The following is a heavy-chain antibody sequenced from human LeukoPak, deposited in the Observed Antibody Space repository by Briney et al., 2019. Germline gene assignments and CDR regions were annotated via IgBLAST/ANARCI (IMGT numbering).Heavy chain of an antibody. Sequence: GGSLRLSCAASGFRFSSYWMHWVRQAPGKGLVWVSRINSDGSSTSYADSVKGRFTISRDNAKNTLYLQMNSLRAEDTAVYYCVTTVIATMDVWGKGTTVTVPS. D-gene: IGHD4-17*01. J-gene: IGHJ6*04. CDR1: GFRFSSYW. CDR3: VTTVIATMDV. V-gene: IGHV3-74*01. CDR2: INSDGSST.